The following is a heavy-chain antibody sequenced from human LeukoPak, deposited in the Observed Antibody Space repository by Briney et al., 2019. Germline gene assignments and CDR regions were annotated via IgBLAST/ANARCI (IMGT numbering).Heavy chain of an antibody. D-gene: IGHD6-6*01. V-gene: IGHV4-59*01. Sequence: SETLSLTCTVSGGSISSYYRSWIRQPPGKGLEWIGYIYYSGSTNYNPSLKSRVTISVDTSKNQFSLKLSSVTAADTAVYYCARDRYSSSSGGWFDPWGQGTLVTVSS. CDR3: ARDRYSSSSGGWFDP. J-gene: IGHJ5*02. CDR2: IYYSGST. CDR1: GGSISSYY.